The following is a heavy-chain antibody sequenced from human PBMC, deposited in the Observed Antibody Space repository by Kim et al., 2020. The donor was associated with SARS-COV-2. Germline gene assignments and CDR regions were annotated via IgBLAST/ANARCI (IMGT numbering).Heavy chain of an antibody. CDR2: IHPSGST. V-gene: IGHV4-34*01. CDR3: ARGQDTAKTGY. Sequence: SETLSLTCAVYGASISGYYWSWIRQSPGKRLEWIGEIHPSGSTSYNPSLQSRVTISIDTSKSHMSLRLTSVTAADTAVYFCARGQDTAKTGYWGQGTLVT. D-gene: IGHD5-18*01. J-gene: IGHJ4*02. CDR1: GASISGYY.